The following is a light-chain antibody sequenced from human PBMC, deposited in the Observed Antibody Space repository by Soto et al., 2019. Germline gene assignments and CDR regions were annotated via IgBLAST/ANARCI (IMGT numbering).Light chain of an antibody. Sequence: DIQMTQSPSSLSASVGDRVTITCRARQGISTYLVWYQQKPGTVPKLLIFAASTLQSGVPSRFSCSGSGTDFTLTISSLQPEDVATYYCQNYNGAPWTFGQGTKVEIK. CDR1: QGISTY. J-gene: IGKJ1*01. CDR2: AAS. V-gene: IGKV1-27*01. CDR3: QNYNGAPWT.